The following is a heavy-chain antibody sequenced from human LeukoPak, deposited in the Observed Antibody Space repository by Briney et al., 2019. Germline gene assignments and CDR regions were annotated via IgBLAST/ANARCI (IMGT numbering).Heavy chain of an antibody. Sequence: SETLSLTCTVSGGSISSSSYYWGWIRQPPGKGLEWIGSIYYSGSTYYNPSLKSRVTISVDTSKNQFSLKLSSVTAADTAVYYCARDRGSGYPWFDPWGQGTLVTVSS. V-gene: IGHV4-39*07. CDR1: GGSISSSSYY. J-gene: IGHJ5*02. D-gene: IGHD3-22*01. CDR3: ARDRGSGYPWFDP. CDR2: IYYSGST.